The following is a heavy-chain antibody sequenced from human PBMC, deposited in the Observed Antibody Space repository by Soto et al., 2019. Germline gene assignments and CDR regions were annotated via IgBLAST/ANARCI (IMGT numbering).Heavy chain of an antibody. Sequence: QVQLVQSGAEVTKPGSSVKVSCKASGGTFSSYAISWVRQAPGQGLEWMGGIIPIFGTANYAQKFQGRVTITADESTTRASVGLSSLRAEDTAVSSCARSRDYSSSWSSYYFAYCGQGSLVAVSS. D-gene: IGHD6-13*01. J-gene: IGHJ4*02. CDR2: IIPIFGTA. V-gene: IGHV1-69*01. CDR3: ARSRDYSSSWSSYYFAY. CDR1: GGTFSSYA.